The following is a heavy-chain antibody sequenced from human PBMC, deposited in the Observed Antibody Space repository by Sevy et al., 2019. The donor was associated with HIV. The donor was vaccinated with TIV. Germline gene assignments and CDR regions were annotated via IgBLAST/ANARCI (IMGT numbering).Heavy chain of an antibody. CDR3: ATDSGRYFDL. V-gene: IGHV1-2*02. Sequence: ASVKVSCKASGYTFSGYYMHWARQAPGQGLEWMGWINPNSGGTNYAQKFQGRVTVTRDTSITTAYMELSSLRSDDTAVYYCATDSGRYFDLWGRGTLVTVSS. CDR1: GYTFSGYY. J-gene: IGHJ2*01. CDR2: INPNSGGT. D-gene: IGHD5-12*01.